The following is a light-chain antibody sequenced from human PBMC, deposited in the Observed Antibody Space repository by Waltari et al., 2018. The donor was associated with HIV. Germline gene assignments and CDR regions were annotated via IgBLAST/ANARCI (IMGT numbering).Light chain of an antibody. V-gene: IGKV1-12*01. CDR3: QQAKMFPHT. CDR2: EAS. J-gene: IGKJ4*01. CDR1: QHIGKT. Sequence: DIQMTQSPSSVSVAVGGAVSINCRASQHIGKTLAWYQLKSNRAPRLLIYEASRLDDGVPARFSGSGSKSNFSLDITNLQPEDYGIYVCQQAKMFPHTFAGGTRVE.